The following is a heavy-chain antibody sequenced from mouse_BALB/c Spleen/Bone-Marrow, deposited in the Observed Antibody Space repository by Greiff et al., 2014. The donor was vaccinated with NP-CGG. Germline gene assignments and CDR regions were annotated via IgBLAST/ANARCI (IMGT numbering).Heavy chain of an antibody. Sequence: EVQLVESGGGLVKPGGSLKLSCAASGFTFSDYYMYWARQTPEKRLEWVATISDGGSYTYYPDSVKGRFTISRDNAKNNLYLQMSSLKSEDTAMYYCARDLITTATSFAYWGQGTLVTVSA. CDR3: ARDLITTATSFAY. V-gene: IGHV5-4*02. CDR2: ISDGGSYT. J-gene: IGHJ3*01. CDR1: GFTFSDYY. D-gene: IGHD1-2*01.